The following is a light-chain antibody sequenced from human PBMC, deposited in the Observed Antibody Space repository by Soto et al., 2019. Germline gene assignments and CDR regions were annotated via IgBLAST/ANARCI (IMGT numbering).Light chain of an antibody. CDR2: EVS. V-gene: IGLV2-23*02. CDR1: SSDVGTYNL. CDR3: CSYARSSISLYV. J-gene: IGLJ1*01. Sequence: QSVLTQPASVSGSPGQSITISCTGTSSDVGTYNLVSWYQHNQSKAPKLMIYEVSDRPSGVSNRFSGSKSGNTASLTISGLQAEDEAYYYGCSYARSSISLYVFGAGTKVTVL.